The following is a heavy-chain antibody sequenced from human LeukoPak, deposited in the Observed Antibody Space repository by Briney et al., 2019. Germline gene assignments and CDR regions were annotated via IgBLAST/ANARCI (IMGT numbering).Heavy chain of an antibody. CDR1: GGSFSGYY. V-gene: IGHV4-30-2*01. CDR3: ARTSIAARRANAFDI. Sequence: SETLSLTCAVYGGSFSGYYWSWIRQPPGKGLEWIGYIYHSGSTYYNPSLKSRVTISVDRSKNQFSLKLSSVTAADTAVYYCARTSIAARRANAFDIWGQGTMVTVSS. J-gene: IGHJ3*02. D-gene: IGHD6-6*01. CDR2: IYHSGST.